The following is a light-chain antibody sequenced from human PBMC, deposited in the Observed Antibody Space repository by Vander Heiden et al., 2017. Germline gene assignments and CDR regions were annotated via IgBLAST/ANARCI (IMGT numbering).Light chain of an antibody. Sequence: EIALTQPPATLSVSPGERAPLSCRASQSVSSNLAQYKQKPGQAPRLLNYGASTRATGIPARFSGSGSGTEFTITISSLEYEDFEVYYWQKYKNWHRTFGEGTKVEIK. CDR3: QKYKNWHRT. CDR2: GAS. J-gene: IGKJ1*01. V-gene: IGKV3-15*01. CDR1: QSVSSN.